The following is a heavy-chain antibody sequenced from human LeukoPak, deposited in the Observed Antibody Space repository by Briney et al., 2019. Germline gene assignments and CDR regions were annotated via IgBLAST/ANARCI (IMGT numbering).Heavy chain of an antibody. CDR3: ARVLVWFGGTLDP. J-gene: IGHJ5*02. Sequence: SETLSLTCAVYGGSFSGYYWSWIRQPPGKGLEWIGEINHSGSTNYNTSLKSRVTISVDTSKNQFSLKLSSVTAADTAVYYCARVLVWFGGTLDPWGQGTLVTVSS. CDR2: INHSGST. V-gene: IGHV4-34*01. D-gene: IGHD3-10*01. CDR1: GGSFSGYY.